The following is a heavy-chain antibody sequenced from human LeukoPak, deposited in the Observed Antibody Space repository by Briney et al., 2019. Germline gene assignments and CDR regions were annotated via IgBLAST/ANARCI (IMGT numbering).Heavy chain of an antibody. V-gene: IGHV1-8*01. J-gene: IGHJ6*03. CDR2: MNPNSGNT. CDR3: ASGSDFWSGYYPHYYYYMDV. CDR1: GYTFTSYD. Sequence: ASVKVSCTASGYTFTSYDINWVRQATGQGLEWMGWMNPNSGNTGYAQKFQGRVTMTRNTSISTAYMELSSLRSEDTAVYYCASGSDFWSGYYPHYYYYMDVWGKGTTVTVSS. D-gene: IGHD3-3*01.